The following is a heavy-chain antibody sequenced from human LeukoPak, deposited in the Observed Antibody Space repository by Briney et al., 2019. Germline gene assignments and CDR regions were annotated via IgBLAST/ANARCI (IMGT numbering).Heavy chain of an antibody. CDR1: GGSFSGYY. V-gene: IGHV4-34*01. CDR3: ARLTYYGDYGEFDN. J-gene: IGHJ4*02. CDR2: IYYTGST. Sequence: SETLSLTCAVYGGSFSGYYWSWIRQPPGKGLEWIGSIYYTGSTYYNPSLRSRVTISVDTSKNQFSLKLTSVTAADTAVYYCARLTYYGDYGEFDNWGQGTLVTVSS. D-gene: IGHD4-17*01.